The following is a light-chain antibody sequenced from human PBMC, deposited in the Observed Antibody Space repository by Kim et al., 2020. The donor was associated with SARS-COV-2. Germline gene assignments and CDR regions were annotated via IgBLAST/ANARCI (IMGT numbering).Light chain of an antibody. CDR1: QSVNSN. CDR3: QQYNNWSPWT. V-gene: IGKV3-15*01. Sequence: CPGERATLSCRASQSVNSNLAWYQQEPGQAPRRLIYGATTRATGIPARFSGSRSGTEFTLTISSLQSEDFAVYYCQQYNNWSPWTFGQGTKVDIK. J-gene: IGKJ1*01. CDR2: GAT.